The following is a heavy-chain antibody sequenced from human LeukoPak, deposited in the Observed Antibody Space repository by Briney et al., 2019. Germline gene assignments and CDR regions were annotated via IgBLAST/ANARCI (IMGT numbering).Heavy chain of an antibody. CDR3: AKVTPDGD. CDR2: ISGSGGAT. V-gene: IGHV3-23*01. J-gene: IGHJ4*02. D-gene: IGHD4-23*01. CDR1: GFTFSSYA. Sequence: GGSLRLSCAASGFTFSSYAMSWVRQAPGKGLEWVSAISGSGGATYYADSVKGRFTISRDNSKNTPSLPMTSLRAEDTAVYYCAKVTPDGDWGQGTLVTVSS.